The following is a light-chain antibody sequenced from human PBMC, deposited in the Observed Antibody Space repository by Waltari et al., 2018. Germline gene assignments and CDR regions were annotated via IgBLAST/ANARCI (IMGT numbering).Light chain of an antibody. CDR3: QQYYSYPIT. CDR1: QSISNW. V-gene: IGKV1-5*03. J-gene: IGKJ4*01. Sequence: DIEMTQSPSTLSASVGDRVTITCRASQSISNWLAWYQQKPGKAPNLLIYKASSLESGVPSRFSGSGSVTEFTLTISSLQPDDFATYYCQQYYSYPITFGGGTKVEIK. CDR2: KAS.